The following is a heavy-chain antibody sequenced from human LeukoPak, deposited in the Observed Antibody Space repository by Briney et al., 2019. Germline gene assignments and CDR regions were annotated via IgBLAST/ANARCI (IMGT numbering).Heavy chain of an antibody. CDR3: ARVSYDSPGLYGMDV. V-gene: IGHV1-69*13. J-gene: IGHJ6*02. Sequence: SVKVSCKASGGTFSSYAISWVRQAPGQGLEWMGGIIPIFGTANYAQKFQGRVTITADESTSTAYMELGSLRSEDTAVYYCARVSYDSPGLYGMDVWGQGTTVTVSS. CDR2: IIPIFGTA. CDR1: GGTFSSYA. D-gene: IGHD5-12*01.